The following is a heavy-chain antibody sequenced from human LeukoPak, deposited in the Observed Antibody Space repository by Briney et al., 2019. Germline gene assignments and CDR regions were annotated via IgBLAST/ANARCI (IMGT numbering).Heavy chain of an antibody. CDR2: ISRSSSSI. J-gene: IGHJ3*02. Sequence: GGSLRLSCAASGFTFSSYSMNWVRQAPGKGLEWVSYISRSSSSIYYADSVKGRFTISRDSFKNTLYLQMNSLRPEDTAVYYCAKEGDYYGSGSYRDGFDIWGQGTRATVSS. D-gene: IGHD3-10*01. CDR1: GFTFSSYS. CDR3: AKEGDYYGSGSYRDGFDI. V-gene: IGHV3-21*05.